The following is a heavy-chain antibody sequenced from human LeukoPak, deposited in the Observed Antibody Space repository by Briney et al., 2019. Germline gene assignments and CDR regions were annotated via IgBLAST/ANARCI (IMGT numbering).Heavy chain of an antibody. V-gene: IGHV4-38-2*02. CDR1: GYSISSGYY. J-gene: IGHJ6*03. Sequence: PSETLSLTCTVSGYSISSGYYWGWIRQPPGKGLEWIGSIYHSGSTYYNPSLKSRVTISVDTSKNQFSLKLSSVTAADTTVYYCARNKRRYYYYMDVWGKGTTVTISS. CDR2: IYHSGST. D-gene: IGHD2/OR15-2a*01. CDR3: ARNKRRYYYYMDV.